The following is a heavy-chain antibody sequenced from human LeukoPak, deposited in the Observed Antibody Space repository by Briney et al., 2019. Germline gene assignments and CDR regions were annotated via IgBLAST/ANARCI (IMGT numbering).Heavy chain of an antibody. V-gene: IGHV3-23*01. Sequence: QSGVSLRLSCAASGFTFSNYAMSWVRQAPGKGLEWVSGISGSGTSTYYADSVKGRFTISRDNSKNTLYLQMNSLRAEDTAVYYCASRNYYDSSGYYYYYFDYWGQGILVTVSS. CDR2: ISGSGTST. D-gene: IGHD3-22*01. CDR1: GFTFSNYA. CDR3: ASRNYYDSSGYYYYYFDY. J-gene: IGHJ4*02.